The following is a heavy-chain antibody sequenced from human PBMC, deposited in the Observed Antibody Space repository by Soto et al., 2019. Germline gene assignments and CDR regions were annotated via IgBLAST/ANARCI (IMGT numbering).Heavy chain of an antibody. D-gene: IGHD3-10*01. CDR2: ITMDASEK. CDR1: GCSFGSNW. Sequence: EVQLVESGGGLVQPGGSLRLSCAAYGCSFGSNWMSWVFQAPGKGLEWLATITMDASEKRYVDSVKGRFSMSRDNAKNSLNQQMDSLRAEDTAVYYCARASGYGSGPAVNHYLDYWGYGTLVTVSS. J-gene: IGHJ4*01. CDR3: ARASGYGSGPAVNHYLDY. V-gene: IGHV3-7*01.